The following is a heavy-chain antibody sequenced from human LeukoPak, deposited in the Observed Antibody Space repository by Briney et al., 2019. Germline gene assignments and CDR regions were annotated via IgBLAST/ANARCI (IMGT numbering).Heavy chain of an antibody. V-gene: IGHV3-33*01. CDR2: IWYDGSNK. D-gene: IGHD5-12*01. CDR1: TFTFSSYG. CDR3: ARDDYNSARGFDI. Sequence: GGSLRLSCAASTFTFSSYGMHWVRQAPGKGLEWVAVIWYDGSNKYYADFVKGRFTISRDNSKNTLYLQMNSLRAEDTAVYYCARDDYNSARGFDIWGQGTMVTVSS. J-gene: IGHJ3*02.